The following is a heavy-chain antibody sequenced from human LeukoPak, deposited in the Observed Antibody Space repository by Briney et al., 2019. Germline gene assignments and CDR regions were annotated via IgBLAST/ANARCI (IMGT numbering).Heavy chain of an antibody. D-gene: IGHD3-16*01. J-gene: IGHJ4*02. CDR1: GGSFSGYY. CDR2: INHSGST. Sequence: SETLSLTCAVYGGSFSGYYWSWIRQPPGKGLEWTGEINHSGSTNYNPSLKSRVTISVDTSKNQFSLKLSSVTAADTAVYYCASFGPVDYWGQGTLVTVSS. V-gene: IGHV4-34*01. CDR3: ASFGPVDY.